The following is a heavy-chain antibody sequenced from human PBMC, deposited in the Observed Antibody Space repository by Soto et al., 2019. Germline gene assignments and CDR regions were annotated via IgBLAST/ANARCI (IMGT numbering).Heavy chain of an antibody. Sequence: QVQLVESGGGVVQPGRSLRLSCAASGFTFSSYGMHWVRQAPGKGLEWVAVIWYDGSNKYYADSVKGRFTISRDNSKNTLYLQMNSLRAEDTAVYYCARVEGGWFWSGYYTDWGQGTLVTVSS. CDR3: ARVEGGWFWSGYYTD. D-gene: IGHD3-3*01. CDR1: GFTFSSYG. V-gene: IGHV3-33*01. CDR2: IWYDGSNK. J-gene: IGHJ4*02.